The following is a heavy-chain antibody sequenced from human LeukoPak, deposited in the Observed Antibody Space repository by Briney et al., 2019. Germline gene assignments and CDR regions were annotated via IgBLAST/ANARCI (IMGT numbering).Heavy chain of an antibody. Sequence: GGSLRLSCAASGFTFSSFDMHWVRQPTGQGLEWVSTIGSASDTYYPGSVEGRFTLSRDNAKNSLYLQMNSLTAGDTAVYYCARGPPRGKYYYMDVWGKGTTVTVSS. J-gene: IGHJ6*03. CDR3: ARGPPRGKYYYMDV. D-gene: IGHD1-1*01. V-gene: IGHV3-13*01. CDR2: IGSASDT. CDR1: GFTFSSFD.